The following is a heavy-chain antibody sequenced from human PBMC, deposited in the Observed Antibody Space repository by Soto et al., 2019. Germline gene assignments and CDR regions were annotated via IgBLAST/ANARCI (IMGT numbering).Heavy chain of an antibody. Sequence: EVQLVESGGGLIQPGGSRRPPGAAPGFTAGSDNRSWVRQVPGKGWDWVATIYTSVTTYYADPVKGRFTISRDNSKNTLYLQMNSLGAEDTAVYYCTRELWSSGWKNYFDYWGQGTLVTVSS. J-gene: IGHJ4*02. V-gene: IGHV3-53*01. CDR1: GFTAGSDN. D-gene: IGHD6-19*01. CDR2: IYTSVTT. CDR3: TRELWSSGWKNYFDY.